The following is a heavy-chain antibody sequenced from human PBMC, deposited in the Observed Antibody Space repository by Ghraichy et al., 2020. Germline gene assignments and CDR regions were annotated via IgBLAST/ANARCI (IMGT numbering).Heavy chain of an antibody. J-gene: IGHJ5*02. CDR3: ARDQPVRGVIAGGWFDP. D-gene: IGHD3-10*01. CDR2: TYYRSKWYN. V-gene: IGHV6-1*01. Sequence: SQTLSLTCAISGDSVSSNSAAWNWIRQSPSRGLEWLGRTYYRSKWYNDYAVSVKSRITINPDTSKNQFSLQLNSVTPEDTAVYYCARDQPVRGVIAGGWFDPWGQGTLVTVSS. CDR1: GDSVSSNSAA.